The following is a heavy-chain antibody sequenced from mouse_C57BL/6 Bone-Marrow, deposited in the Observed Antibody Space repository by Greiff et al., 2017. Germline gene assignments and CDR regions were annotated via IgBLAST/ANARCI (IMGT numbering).Heavy chain of an antibody. D-gene: IGHD2-4*01. CDR3: AKGDYYYAMDY. CDR1: GYTFTSYW. CDR2: IDPSDSYT. V-gene: IGHV1-69*01. Sequence: VQLQQPGAELVMPGASVKLSCKASGYTFTSYWMHWVKQRPGQGPEWIGEIDPSDSYTNYNQKFKGKSTLTVDKSSSTAYMQLSSLTSEDSAVYYCAKGDYYYAMDYWGQGTSVTVSS. J-gene: IGHJ4*01.